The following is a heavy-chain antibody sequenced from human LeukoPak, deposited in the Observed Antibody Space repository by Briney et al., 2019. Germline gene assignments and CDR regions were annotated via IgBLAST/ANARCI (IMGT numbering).Heavy chain of an antibody. CDR1: GFTFSSYE. CDR3: ARERPEIDY. CDR2: ISSSGSTI. J-gene: IGHJ4*02. V-gene: IGHV3-48*03. Sequence: GGSLRLSCAASGFTFSSYEMNWVRQAPGKGLEWASYISSSGSTIYYADSVKGRFTISRDNAKNSLYLQMNSLRAEDTAVYYCARERPEIDYWGQGTLVTVSS.